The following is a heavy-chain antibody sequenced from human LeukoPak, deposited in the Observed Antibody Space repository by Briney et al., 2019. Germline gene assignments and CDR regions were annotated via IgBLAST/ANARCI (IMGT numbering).Heavy chain of an antibody. J-gene: IGHJ6*03. V-gene: IGHV4-34*01. Sequence: PSETLSLTCAVYGGSFSGYYWSWIRQPPGKGLEWIGEINHSGSTNYNPSLKSRVTISVDTSKNKFSLKLNSVTAADTAVYYCASFYCSGGSCYQYFSYYYMDVWGKGTTVTIS. CDR1: GGSFSGYY. CDR2: INHSGST. CDR3: ASFYCSGGSCYQYFSYYYMDV. D-gene: IGHD2-15*01.